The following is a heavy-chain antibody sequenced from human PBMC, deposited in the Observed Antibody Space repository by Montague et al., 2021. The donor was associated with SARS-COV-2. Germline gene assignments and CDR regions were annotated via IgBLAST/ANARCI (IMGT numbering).Heavy chain of an antibody. Sequence: SLRLSCAASGFTFSSYGMNWVRQAPGKGLEWVSSISSSSSYIYYADPVKGRFTISRDNAKNSLYLQMNSLRAEDTAVYYCAREGARNYYDSSGDAFDIWGQGTMVTVSS. CDR1: GFTFSSYG. CDR2: ISSSSSYI. V-gene: IGHV3-21*01. J-gene: IGHJ3*02. CDR3: AREGARNYYDSSGDAFDI. D-gene: IGHD3-22*01.